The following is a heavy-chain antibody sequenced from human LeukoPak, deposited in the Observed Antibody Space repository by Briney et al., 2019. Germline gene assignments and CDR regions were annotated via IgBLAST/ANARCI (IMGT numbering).Heavy chain of an antibody. D-gene: IGHD5-12*01. CDR1: GGSITSYY. CDR2: IYDSGST. CDR3: ARGGSGYDSFYYYGMDV. V-gene: IGHV4-59*01. J-gene: IGHJ6*02. Sequence: SETLSLTCTVSGGSITSYYWSWIRQPPGKGLEWIGYIYDSGSTNYNPSLKSRVTISVDTSKNQFSLKLSSVTAADTAVYYCARGGSGYDSFYYYGMDVWGQGTTVTVSS.